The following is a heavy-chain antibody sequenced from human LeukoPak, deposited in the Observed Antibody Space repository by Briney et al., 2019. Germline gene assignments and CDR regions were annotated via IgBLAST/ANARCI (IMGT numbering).Heavy chain of an antibody. D-gene: IGHD6-13*01. Sequence: SETLSLTCTVSGGSISSYYWSWIRQPPGKGLEWFGYIFYSGTTNYNPSLKSRVTISLDTSKNQFSLKLNSVTAADTAVYYCARSQARYSSTWYGGYFFDYWGQGTLVTVSS. J-gene: IGHJ4*02. CDR1: GGSISSYY. V-gene: IGHV4-59*01. CDR3: ARSQARYSSTWYGGYFFDY. CDR2: IFYSGTT.